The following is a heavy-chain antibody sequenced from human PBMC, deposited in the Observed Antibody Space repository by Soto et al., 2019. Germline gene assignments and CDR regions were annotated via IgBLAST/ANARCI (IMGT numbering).Heavy chain of an antibody. CDR1: GGSVSSGSYY. V-gene: IGHV4-61*01. CDR2: IYYSGST. Sequence: PSETLSLTCTVSGGSVSSGSYYWSWIRQPPGKGLEWIGYIYYSGSTNYNPSLKSRVTISVDTSKNQFSLKLSSVTAADTAVYYCAVVVVIKGWFDPWGQGTLVTV. D-gene: IGHD3-22*01. CDR3: AVVVVIKGWFDP. J-gene: IGHJ5*02.